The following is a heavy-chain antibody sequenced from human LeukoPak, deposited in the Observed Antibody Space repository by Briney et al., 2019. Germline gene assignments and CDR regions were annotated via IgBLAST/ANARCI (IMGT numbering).Heavy chain of an antibody. J-gene: IGHJ5*02. CDR3: ARERYSGWGFDP. CDR2: IYYSGST. CDR1: GGSISSYY. D-gene: IGHD1-26*01. V-gene: IGHV4-59*01. Sequence: PSETLSLTCTVSGGSISSYYWSWIRQPPGKGLEWIGYIYYSGSTNYNPSLKSRVTISVDTSKNQFSLKLSSVTAADTAVYNCARERYSGWGFDPWGQGTLVTVSS.